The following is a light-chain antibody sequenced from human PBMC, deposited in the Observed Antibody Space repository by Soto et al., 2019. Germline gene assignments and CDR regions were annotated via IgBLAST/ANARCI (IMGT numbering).Light chain of an antibody. CDR1: QSIGRW. V-gene: IGKV1-5*01. Sequence: IEMTQSPSTLSASLGDRVTITCGASQSIGRWLAWYQQKPGTAPKILIYDASTLKSGVPSRCSGSGFGTEFTLTINSLQPEDFATYYCLQLNTSPFSFGAGTKVDIK. J-gene: IGKJ3*01. CDR2: DAS. CDR3: LQLNTSPFS.